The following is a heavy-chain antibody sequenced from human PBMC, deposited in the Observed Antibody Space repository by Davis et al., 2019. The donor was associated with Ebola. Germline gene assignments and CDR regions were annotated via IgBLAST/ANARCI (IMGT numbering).Heavy chain of an antibody. Sequence: GGSLRLSCVGSGFTFDTYGMNWVRQGPGKGLEWIAHISSSGSPIFYADSVKGRFTVSRDNSNNTLYLQMNSLRVEDTARYYCAKASWGPAARPLLDSWGQGTLVTVSS. CDR2: ISSSGSPI. J-gene: IGHJ4*02. CDR3: AKASWGPAARPLLDS. D-gene: IGHD2-2*02. V-gene: IGHV3-48*01. CDR1: GFTFDTYG.